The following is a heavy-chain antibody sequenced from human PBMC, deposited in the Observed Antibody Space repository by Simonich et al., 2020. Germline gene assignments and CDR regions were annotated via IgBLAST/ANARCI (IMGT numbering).Heavy chain of an antibody. CDR2: RNPISGGT. Sequence: QVQLVQSGAEVKKPGASVKVSCKASGYTFTGYYMHWVRQAPVQGLERMGWRNPISGGTNDEQKYQGRVTMTRDTSSSTSYMEMSRLRSDDTAVYYCARVRFEAFDIWGQGTMVTVSS. CDR3: ARVRFEAFDI. V-gene: IGHV1-2*02. J-gene: IGHJ3*02. CDR1: GYTFTGYY.